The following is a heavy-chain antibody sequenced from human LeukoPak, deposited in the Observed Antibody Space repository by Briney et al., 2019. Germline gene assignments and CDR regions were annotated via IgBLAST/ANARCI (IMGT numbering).Heavy chain of an antibody. CDR1: GGSISSYY. D-gene: IGHD3-10*01. V-gene: IGHV4-59*01. CDR3: AKDRHFEGSGSSTWEWDV. Sequence: PSETLSLTCTVSGGSISSYYWSWIRQPPGKGLEWIGYVYYSGSTNYKPSLKSRVTISVDTSKNQFSLKLSSVTAADTAVYYCAKDRHFEGSGSSTWEWDVWGKGTTVTISS. CDR2: VYYSGST. J-gene: IGHJ6*04.